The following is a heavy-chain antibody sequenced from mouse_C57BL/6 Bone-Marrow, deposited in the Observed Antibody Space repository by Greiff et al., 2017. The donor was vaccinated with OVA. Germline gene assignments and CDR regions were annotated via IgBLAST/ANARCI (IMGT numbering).Heavy chain of an antibody. Sequence: VQLQQSGAELARPGASVKLSCKASGYTFTSYGISWVKQRTGQGLEWIGEIYPRSGNTYYNEKFKGKATLTADKSSSTAYMELRSLTSEDSAVYFCKIRRDDAMDYWGQGTSVTVSS. CDR2: IYPRSGNT. J-gene: IGHJ4*01. V-gene: IGHV1-81*01. CDR1: GYTFTSYG. CDR3: KIRRDDAMDY. D-gene: IGHD2-12*01.